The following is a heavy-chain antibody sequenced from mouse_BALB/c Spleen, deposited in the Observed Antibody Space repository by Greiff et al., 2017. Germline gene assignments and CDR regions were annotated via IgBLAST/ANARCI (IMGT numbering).Heavy chain of an antibody. Sequence: VQLQQSGPELVKPGASVKMSCKASGYTFTSYVMHWVKQKPGQGLEWIGYINPYNDGTKYNEKFKGKATLTSDKSSSTAYMELSSLTSEDSAVYYCARSRYGNYPYYYAMDYWGQGTSVTVSS. V-gene: IGHV1-14*01. CDR3: ARSRYGNYPYYYAMDY. D-gene: IGHD2-10*02. J-gene: IGHJ4*01. CDR1: GYTFTSYV. CDR2: INPYNDGT.